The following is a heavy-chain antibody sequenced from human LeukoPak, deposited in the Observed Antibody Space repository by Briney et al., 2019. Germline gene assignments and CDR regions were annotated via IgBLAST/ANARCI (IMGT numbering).Heavy chain of an antibody. V-gene: IGHV3-30*04. Sequence: GGSLRLSCAASGFTFSSYAMHWVRQAPGKGLEWVAVISYDGSNKYYADSVKGRFTISRDSSKNTLYLQMNSLRAEDTAVYYCARDPGDYVRQLGQRFDYWGQGTLVTVSS. CDR3: ARDPGDYVRQLGQRFDY. CDR2: ISYDGSNK. J-gene: IGHJ4*02. CDR1: GFTFSSYA. D-gene: IGHD4-17*01.